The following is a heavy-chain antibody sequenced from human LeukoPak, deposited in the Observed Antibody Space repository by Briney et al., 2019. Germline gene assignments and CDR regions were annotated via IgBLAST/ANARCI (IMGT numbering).Heavy chain of an antibody. CDR3: AREFYTALRS. CDR1: GVSISSYY. D-gene: IGHD2-2*02. CDR2: ISYSGST. J-gene: IGHJ5*02. V-gene: IGHV4-59*01. Sequence: SETLSLTSSVSGVSISSYYWRWIRQPPGKGLEWIGYISYSGSTNYNPSLKSRVTISVDTSKNQFSLKLSSVTAADTAVYYCAREFYTALRSWGQGTLVTVSS.